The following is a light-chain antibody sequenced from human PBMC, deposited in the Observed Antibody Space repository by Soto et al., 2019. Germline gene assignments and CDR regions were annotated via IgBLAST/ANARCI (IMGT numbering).Light chain of an antibody. Sequence: DKVMTQSPATLSVSPGERATLSCRAIQSVSSSYLAWYQQKPGQAPRVLIYGASSRATGIPDRFSGSGSGTEFTLTISSLQSEDFAVYYCQQYNNWPPITFGQGTRLEIK. V-gene: IGKV3D-15*01. CDR2: GAS. CDR3: QQYNNWPPIT. J-gene: IGKJ5*01. CDR1: QSVSSSY.